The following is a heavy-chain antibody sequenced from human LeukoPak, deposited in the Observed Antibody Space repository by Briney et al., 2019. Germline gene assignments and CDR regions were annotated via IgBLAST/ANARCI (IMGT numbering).Heavy chain of an antibody. D-gene: IGHD3-10*01. CDR2: INPNSGGT. V-gene: IGHV1-2*06. CDR1: GYTFTGYY. Sequence: ASVKVSCKASGYTFTGYYMHWVRQAPGQGLEWMGRINPNSGGTNYAQKFQGRVTMTRDTSIGTVYMELSRLRSDDTAVYYCTRPDYYLHDAFDIWGQGTMVTVSS. CDR3: TRPDYYLHDAFDI. J-gene: IGHJ3*02.